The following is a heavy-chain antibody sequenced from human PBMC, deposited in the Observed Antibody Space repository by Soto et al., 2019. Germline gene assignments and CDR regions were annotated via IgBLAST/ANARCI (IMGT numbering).Heavy chain of an antibody. J-gene: IGHJ4*02. Sequence: EVHLLESGGVLVRRGGSLRLSCAASGFTFSNYAMSWVRQAPGKGLEWVSGITDSGDSTYYADSVKGRFTISRDNSKNTLFLQMNSLRGEDTALYYCANDRPVLDGYFDQWGRGTLVTVSS. CDR2: ITDSGDST. CDR1: GFTFSNYA. V-gene: IGHV3-23*01. D-gene: IGHD3-3*01. CDR3: ANDRPVLDGYFDQ.